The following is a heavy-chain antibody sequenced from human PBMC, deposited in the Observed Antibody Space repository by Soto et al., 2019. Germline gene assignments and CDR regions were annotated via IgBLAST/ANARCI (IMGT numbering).Heavy chain of an antibody. CDR1: GFSLTTSGVG. V-gene: IGHV2-5*02. D-gene: IGHD2-15*01. CDR2: IYLDYDE. Sequence: QITLKESGPTLVRPTQTLTLTCTFSGFSLTTSGVGVGWIRQPPGKALEWLAVIYLDYDERYRPSLKSRLTITNDTSKNPVVLTVTNLDPVDTATYYCALKRWSNFDYWGQGTLVTVSS. CDR3: ALKRWSNFDY. J-gene: IGHJ4*02.